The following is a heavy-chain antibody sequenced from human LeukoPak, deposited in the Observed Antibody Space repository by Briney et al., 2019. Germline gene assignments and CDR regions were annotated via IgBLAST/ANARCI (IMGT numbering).Heavy chain of an antibody. V-gene: IGHV4-59*12. CDR3: ARGEEVLLWFGELSHYYGMDV. D-gene: IGHD3-10*01. Sequence: SETLSLTCTVSGGSISTYYWSWIRQPPGKGLEWIGYIYYSGTTNYNPSLKSRVTISVDTSKNQFSLKLSSVTAADTAVYYCARGEEVLLWFGELSHYYGMDVWGQGTTVTVSS. CDR2: IYYSGTT. CDR1: GGSISTYY. J-gene: IGHJ6*02.